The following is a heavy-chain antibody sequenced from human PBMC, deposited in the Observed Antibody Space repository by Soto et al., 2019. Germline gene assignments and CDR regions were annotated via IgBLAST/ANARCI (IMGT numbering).Heavy chain of an antibody. CDR1: GYSITSGFY. Sequence: SETLSLTCTVSGYSITSGFYWGWVRQSPGKGLEWIGSISYSAKTFYNPSLASRFSIAVDASKNHFSLRLTSVTAADTALYYCTRGAGAPWVRFDSWGLGTLVTVSS. V-gene: IGHV4-38-2*02. J-gene: IGHJ4*02. CDR2: ISYSAKT. D-gene: IGHD3-22*01. CDR3: TRGAGAPWVRFDS.